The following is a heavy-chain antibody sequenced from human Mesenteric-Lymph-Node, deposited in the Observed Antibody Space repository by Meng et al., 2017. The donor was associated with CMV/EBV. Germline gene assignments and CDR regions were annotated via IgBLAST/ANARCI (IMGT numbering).Heavy chain of an antibody. J-gene: IGHJ4*02. CDR1: GCTFHRYA. CDR2: INPDSGGT. Sequence: SVQVSCQPSGCTFHRYAISWVRQAPGQGLEWMGWINPDSGGTNYAQKFQDRVTMTRDTSISTAYMELSRLRSDDTAMYYCARDYIMITFGGVIASGYFDYWGQGTLVTVSS. D-gene: IGHD3-16*02. V-gene: IGHV1-2*02. CDR3: ARDYIMITFGGVIASGYFDY.